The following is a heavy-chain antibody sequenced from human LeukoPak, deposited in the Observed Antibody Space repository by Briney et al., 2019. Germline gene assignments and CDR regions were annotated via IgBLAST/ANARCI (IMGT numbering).Heavy chain of an antibody. Sequence: SETLSLTCAVYGGSFSGYYWSWIRQPPEKGLEWIGEINHSGSTNYNPSLKSRVTISVDTSKNQFSLKLSSVTAADTAVYYCASFGEFKTRYFDYWGQGTLVTVSS. J-gene: IGHJ4*02. V-gene: IGHV4-34*01. CDR2: INHSGST. CDR3: ASFGEFKTRYFDY. CDR1: GGSFSGYY. D-gene: IGHD3-10*01.